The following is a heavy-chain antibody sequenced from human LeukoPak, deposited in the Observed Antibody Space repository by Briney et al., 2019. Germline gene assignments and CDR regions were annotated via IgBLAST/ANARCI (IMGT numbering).Heavy chain of an antibody. CDR2: ISSSGSTI. CDR3: ARDAFPYSSSSRGYFDY. Sequence: GGSLRLSCAASGFTFSDYYMSWIRQAPGKGLEWVSYISSSGSTIYYADSVKGRFTISRDNAKNSLYLQMNSLRAEDTAVYYCARDAFPYSSSSRGYFDYWGQGTLVTVSS. V-gene: IGHV3-11*04. J-gene: IGHJ4*02. CDR1: GFTFSDYY. D-gene: IGHD6-6*01.